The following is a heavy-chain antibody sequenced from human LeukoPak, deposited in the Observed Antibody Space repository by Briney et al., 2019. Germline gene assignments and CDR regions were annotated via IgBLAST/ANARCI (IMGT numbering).Heavy chain of an antibody. D-gene: IGHD6-19*01. Sequence: PGGSLRLSCAASGFSFSRYGMHWVRQAPGKGLEWVAVISYDGSNKYYADSVKGRFTISRDNSKNTLYLQMNSLRAEDTAVYYCAKDSIAVAGTNWFDPWGQGTLVTVSS. J-gene: IGHJ5*02. V-gene: IGHV3-30*18. CDR3: AKDSIAVAGTNWFDP. CDR2: ISYDGSNK. CDR1: GFSFSRYG.